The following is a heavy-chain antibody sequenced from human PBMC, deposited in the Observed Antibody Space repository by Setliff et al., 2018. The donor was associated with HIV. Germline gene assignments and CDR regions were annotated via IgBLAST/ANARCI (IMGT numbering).Heavy chain of an antibody. CDR2: INHSGNT. D-gene: IGHD3-22*01. CDR1: GGSFSGYY. Sequence: LSLTCGVYGGSFSGYYWSWIRQSPGKGLEWIGEINHSGNTNYNPSLKSRVTMSVGTSKNQFSLNLTSVTAADTAVYYCATLRRTWLQQRSHFDYWGQGTLVTVSS. CDR3: ATLRRTWLQQRSHFDY. J-gene: IGHJ4*02. V-gene: IGHV4-34*01.